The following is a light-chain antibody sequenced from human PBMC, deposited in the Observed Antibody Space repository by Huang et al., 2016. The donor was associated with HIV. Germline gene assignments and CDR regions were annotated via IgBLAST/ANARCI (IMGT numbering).Light chain of an antibody. Sequence: DIVMTQSPDSLAVSLGERATINCKSSKSVLYSSNNKNYLAWYQQKPGQPPKLLIYGASTRESGFPDRFSGSGSGTDFTLTISSLQAEDVAVYYCQQYYSTPLTFGGGTKVEIK. CDR2: GAS. J-gene: IGKJ4*01. V-gene: IGKV4-1*01. CDR1: KSVLYSSNNKNY. CDR3: QQYYSTPLT.